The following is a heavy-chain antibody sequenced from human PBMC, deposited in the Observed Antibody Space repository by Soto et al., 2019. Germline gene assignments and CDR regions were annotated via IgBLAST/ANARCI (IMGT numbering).Heavy chain of an antibody. V-gene: IGHV4-59*08. CDR3: LTGRY. Sequence: SETLSLTCTVCGGSINNYYWSWIRQPPGKGLEWIGYSYYSGRTSYNPSLKSRVTISVDTSKNQFSLKLSSVTAADTAVYYCLTGRYLGQGTLVTVLL. CDR2: SYYSGRT. CDR1: GGSINNYY. J-gene: IGHJ4*02.